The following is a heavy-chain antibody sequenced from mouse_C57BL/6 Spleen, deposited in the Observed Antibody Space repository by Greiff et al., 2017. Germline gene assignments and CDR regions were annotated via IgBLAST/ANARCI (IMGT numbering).Heavy chain of an antibody. Sequence: EVQLQQSGGGLVKPGGSLKLSCAASGFTFSDYGMHWVRQAPEKGLEWVAYISSGSSTIYYADTVKGRFTISRDNAKNTLFLQMTSLRSEDTAMYYCARLTGIPYYAMDDWGQGTSVTVSS. CDR2: ISSGSSTI. CDR1: GFTFSDYG. CDR3: ARLTGIPYYAMDD. V-gene: IGHV5-17*01. J-gene: IGHJ4*01. D-gene: IGHD4-1*01.